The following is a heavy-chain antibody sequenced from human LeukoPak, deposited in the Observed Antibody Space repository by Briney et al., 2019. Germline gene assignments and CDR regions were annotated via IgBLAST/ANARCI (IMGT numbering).Heavy chain of an antibody. D-gene: IGHD4-17*01. CDR1: GGSFSGYY. CDR2: INHSGST. V-gene: IGHV4-34*01. CDR3: ARAAPYYGDDAFDI. J-gene: IGHJ3*02. Sequence: KPSETLSLTRAVYGGSFSGYYWSWIRHPPGKGLEWIGEINHSGSTNYNPSLKSRVTISVDTSKNQFSLKLSSVTAADTAVYYCARAAPYYGDDAFDIWGQGTMVTVSS.